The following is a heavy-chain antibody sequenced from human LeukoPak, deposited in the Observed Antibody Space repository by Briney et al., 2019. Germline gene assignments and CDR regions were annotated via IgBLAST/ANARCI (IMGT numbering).Heavy chain of an antibody. CDR3: ARGGGYPPLDY. D-gene: IGHD6-25*01. CDR1: GGSFSGYY. Sequence: SETLSLTCAVYGGSFSGYYWSWIRQPPGRGLEWIGEINHSGSTNYNPSLKSRVTISVDTSKNQFSLKLSSVTAADTAVYYCARGGGYPPLDYWGQGTLVTVSS. CDR2: INHSGST. V-gene: IGHV4-34*01. J-gene: IGHJ4*02.